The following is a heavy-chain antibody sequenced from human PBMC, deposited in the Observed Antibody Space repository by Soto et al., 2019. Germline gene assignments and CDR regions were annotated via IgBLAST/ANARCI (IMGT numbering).Heavy chain of an antibody. J-gene: IGHJ4*02. CDR1: GYTFTSYA. CDR3: ARDMYRSGWYVVY. D-gene: IGHD6-19*01. V-gene: IGHV1-3*01. Sequence: ASVEVSCKASGYTFTSYAMHWVRQAPGQRLEWMGWINAGNGNTKYSQKFQGRVTITRDTSASTAYMELSSLRSEDTAVYYCARDMYRSGWYVVYWGQGTLVTVSS. CDR2: INAGNGNT.